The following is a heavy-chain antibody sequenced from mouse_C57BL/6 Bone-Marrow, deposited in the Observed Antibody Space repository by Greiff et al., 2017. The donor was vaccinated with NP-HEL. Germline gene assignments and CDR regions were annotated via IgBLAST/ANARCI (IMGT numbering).Heavy chain of an antibody. J-gene: IGHJ2*01. CDR2: INPYNGGT. CDR1: GYTFTDYY. V-gene: IGHV1-19*01. CDR3: ARDVTTVVAPYYFDY. D-gene: IGHD1-1*01. Sequence: VQLQQSGPVLVKPGASVKMSCKASGYTFTDYYMNWVKQSHGKSLEWIGVINPYNGGTSYNQKFKGKATLTVDKSSSTAYMELNSLTSEDSAVYYCARDVTTVVAPYYFDYWGQGTTLTVSS.